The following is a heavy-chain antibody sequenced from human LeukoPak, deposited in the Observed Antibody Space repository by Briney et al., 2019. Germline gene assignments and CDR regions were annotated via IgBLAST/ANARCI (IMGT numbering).Heavy chain of an antibody. V-gene: IGHV4-59*01. CDR3: ARISGGAFDY. CDR1: GGFISSYY. D-gene: IGHD6-19*01. J-gene: IGHJ4*02. CDR2: IYYSEST. Sequence: SETLSLTCTVSGGFISSYYWSWIRQPPGKGLEWIGYIYYSESTNYNPSLKSRVTISIDTSKNQFSLKLSPVTAADTAVYYCARISGGAFDYWGQGTLVTVSS.